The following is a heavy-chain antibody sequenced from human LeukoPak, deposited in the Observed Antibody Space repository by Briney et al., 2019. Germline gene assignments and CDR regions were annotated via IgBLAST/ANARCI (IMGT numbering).Heavy chain of an antibody. CDR2: IYHSGNT. J-gene: IGHJ5*02. Sequence: SETLSLTCTVSGGSISSGDYYWSWIRQPPGKGLEWIGYIYHSGNTYYNPSLKSRSTMSVDTSKNQFSLNLSSVTAADTAVYYCARAPTTVVAWGKNWFDPWGQGTLVTVSS. D-gene: IGHD4-23*01. V-gene: IGHV4-30-4*01. CDR1: GGSISSGDYY. CDR3: ARAPTTVVAWGKNWFDP.